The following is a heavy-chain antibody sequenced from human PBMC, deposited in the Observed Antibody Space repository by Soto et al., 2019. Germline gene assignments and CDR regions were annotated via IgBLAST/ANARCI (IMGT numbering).Heavy chain of an antibody. V-gene: IGHV1-58*01. CDR2: IVVGSGNT. CDR1: GFTFTSSA. D-gene: IGHD5-18*01. Sequence: GASVKVSCKASGFTFTSSAVQWVRQARGQRLEWIGWIVVGSGNTNYAQKFQERVTITRDMSTSTAYMELSSLRSEDTAVYYCAADRVYSYGLPYNWFDPWGQGTLVNVSS. CDR3: AADRVYSYGLPYNWFDP. J-gene: IGHJ5*02.